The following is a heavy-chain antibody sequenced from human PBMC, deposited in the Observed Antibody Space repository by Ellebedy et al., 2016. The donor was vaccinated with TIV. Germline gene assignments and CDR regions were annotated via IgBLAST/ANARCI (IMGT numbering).Heavy chain of an antibody. CDR3: ARSGAGSSWYAGNWFDP. D-gene: IGHD6-13*01. CDR1: GGSISSYY. V-gene: IGHV4-4*07. CDR2: IYTSGST. J-gene: IGHJ5*02. Sequence: MPSETLSLTCTVSGGSISSYYWSWIRQPAGKGLEWIGRIYTSGSTNYNPSLKSRVTMSVDTSKNQFSLKLSSVTAADTAVYYCARSGAGSSWYAGNWFDPWGQGTLVTVSS.